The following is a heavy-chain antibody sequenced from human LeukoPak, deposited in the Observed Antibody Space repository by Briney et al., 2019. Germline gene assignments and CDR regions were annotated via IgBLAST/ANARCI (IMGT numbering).Heavy chain of an antibody. CDR3: AKDLDRKRNYYGSGSYFSEIYYYYYGTDV. Sequence: GGSLRLSCAASGFTFSSYGMHWVRQAPGKGLEWVAVISYDGSNKYYADSVKGRFTISRDNSKNTLYLQMNSLRAEDTAVYYCAKDLDRKRNYYGSGSYFSEIYYYYYGTDVWGQGTTVTVSS. V-gene: IGHV3-30*18. CDR1: GFTFSSYG. J-gene: IGHJ6*02. CDR2: ISYDGSNK. D-gene: IGHD3-10*01.